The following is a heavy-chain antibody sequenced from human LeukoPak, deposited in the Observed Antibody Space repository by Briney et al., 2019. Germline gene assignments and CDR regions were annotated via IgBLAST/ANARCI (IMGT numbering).Heavy chain of an antibody. V-gene: IGHV1-8*01. J-gene: IGHJ5*02. D-gene: IGHD6-19*01. CDR2: MNPNIGNT. CDR1: GYTFTSYD. Sequence: ASVKVSCKASGYTFTSYDINWVRQATGQGLEWMGWMNPNIGNTGYAQKFQGRVTMTRNTSISTAYMELSSLRPEDTAVYYCTRGLHSSGWYWFDPWGQGTLVTVSS. CDR3: TRGLHSSGWYWFDP.